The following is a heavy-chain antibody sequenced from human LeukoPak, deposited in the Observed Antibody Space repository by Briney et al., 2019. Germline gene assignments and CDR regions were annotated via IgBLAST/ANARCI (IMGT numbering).Heavy chain of an antibody. D-gene: IGHD4-17*01. CDR2: MYSGGAT. J-gene: IGHJ4*02. V-gene: IGHV3-66*01. Sequence: PGGSLRLSCAASGVTVSSSYMSWVRKAPGKGLEWVSIMYSGGATDYADSVKGRFTISRDNSKNTLYLQMNSLRAEDTAVYYCARDPSPFYGDYGYWGQGTLVIVSS. CDR3: ARDPSPFYGDYGY. CDR1: GVTVSSSY.